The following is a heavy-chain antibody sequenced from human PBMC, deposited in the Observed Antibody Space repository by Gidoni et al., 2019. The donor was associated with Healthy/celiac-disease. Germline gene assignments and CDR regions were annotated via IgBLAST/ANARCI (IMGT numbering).Heavy chain of an antibody. V-gene: IGHV1-69*04. CDR3: ARGGVEGYCSGGSCLPLDY. J-gene: IGHJ4*02. CDR2: IIPILGIA. CDR1: GATFSSYA. Sequence: QVQLVQSGAEVKKPGSSGKVSCKASGATFSSYAISWVRQAPGQGLEWMGRIIPILGIANYAQKFQGRVTITADKSTSTAYMELSSLRSEDTAVYYCARGGVEGYCSGGSCLPLDYWGQGTLVTVSS. D-gene: IGHD2-15*01.